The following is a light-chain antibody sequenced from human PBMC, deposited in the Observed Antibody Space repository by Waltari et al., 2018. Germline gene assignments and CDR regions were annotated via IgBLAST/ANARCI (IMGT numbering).Light chain of an antibody. CDR3: HQATSFPT. Sequence: DIQMTQSPSSVSASVGDRVTITCRASQPISSWLAWYQQKGGKAPKLLMYAVSTLKTGVPSRFSGSGSGTEFTLTISNLQPVDFATYYCHQATSFPTFGGGTKVEI. CDR2: AVS. V-gene: IGKV1-12*01. CDR1: QPISSW. J-gene: IGKJ4*01.